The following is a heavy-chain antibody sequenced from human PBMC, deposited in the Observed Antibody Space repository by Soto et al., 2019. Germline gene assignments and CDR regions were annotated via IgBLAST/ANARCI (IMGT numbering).Heavy chain of an antibody. V-gene: IGHV3-23*01. D-gene: IGHD5-12*01. CDR2: IRGSTEST. CDR1: GFTFSNYA. Sequence: EVQLLESGGGLVQPGGSLRLSCAASGFTFSNYAMSWVHQAPGKGLEWVSVIRGSTESTYYADSVTGRFTISRDNSKNTLYLQMHSLRAEDTAVYYCAKVVRSGYYAAAFDYWGQGTLVTASS. J-gene: IGHJ4*02. CDR3: AKVVRSGYYAAAFDY.